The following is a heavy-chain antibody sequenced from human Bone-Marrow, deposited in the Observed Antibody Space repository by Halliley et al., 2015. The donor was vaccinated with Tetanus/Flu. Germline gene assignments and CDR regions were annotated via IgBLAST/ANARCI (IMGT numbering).Heavy chain of an antibody. CDR2: IHHTGNS. Sequence: TLSLTCSISGGSISGDYSWSWIRQPPGKGLEWIGYIHHTGNSYYNPSLTSRLTISIDRSKNQISLKVTSVTAADTAVYYCARGTLLDAFDVWGPGTRVTVSS. J-gene: IGHJ3*01. V-gene: IGHV4-30-2*01. CDR3: ARGTLLDAFDV. CDR1: GGSISGDYS.